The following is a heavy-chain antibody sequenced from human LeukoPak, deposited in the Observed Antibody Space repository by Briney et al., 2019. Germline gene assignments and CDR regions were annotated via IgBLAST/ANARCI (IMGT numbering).Heavy chain of an antibody. CDR2: ILYDGAHT. J-gene: IGHJ4*02. CDR3: AKVRGSPEGDY. Sequence: GGSLRLSCAASGFAFSSFGMHWVRQAPGKGLDWVALILYDGAHTYYADSVKGRFTISRDNSKNTLYLQMNSLRAEDTAVYYCAKVRGSPEGDYWGQGTLVTVSS. D-gene: IGHD3-16*01. V-gene: IGHV3-30*02. CDR1: GFAFSSFG.